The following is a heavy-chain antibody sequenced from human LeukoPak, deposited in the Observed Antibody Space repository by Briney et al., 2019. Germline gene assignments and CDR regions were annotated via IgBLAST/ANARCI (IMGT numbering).Heavy chain of an antibody. Sequence: GRSLRLSCAASGFTFSDYYMTWIRQAPGKGLEWISYISRSGSPTYYADSVKGRFTISRDNAKNSLYLQMNSLRAEDTAVYYCARDLRGNYDSSGYYLAGDVFDIWGQGTMVTVSS. J-gene: IGHJ3*02. D-gene: IGHD3-22*01. CDR3: ARDLRGNYDSSGYYLAGDVFDI. CDR2: ISRSGSPT. V-gene: IGHV3-11*04. CDR1: GFTFSDYY.